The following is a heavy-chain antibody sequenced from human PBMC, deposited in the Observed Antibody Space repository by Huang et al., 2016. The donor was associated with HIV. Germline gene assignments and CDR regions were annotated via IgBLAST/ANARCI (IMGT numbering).Heavy chain of an antibody. V-gene: IGHV3-30*02. CDR1: GFTFSSYG. J-gene: IGHJ6*03. CDR3: ARGSTSWTDYYYYYMDV. CDR2: IRNDGSNK. Sequence: QVRLVESGGGVVQSGGSLRLSCSSSGFTFSSYGMPWVRQATGKGLGWVAFIRNDGSNKYYADSVKGRFTISRDNSKNTLYIQMNSLTTEDTALYYCARGSTSWTDYYYYYMDVWGKGTTVTVSS. D-gene: IGHD1-26*01.